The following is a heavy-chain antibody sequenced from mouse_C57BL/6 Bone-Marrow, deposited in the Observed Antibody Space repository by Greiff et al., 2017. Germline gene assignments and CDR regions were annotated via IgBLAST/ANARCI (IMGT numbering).Heavy chain of an antibody. CDR3: AREMDV. V-gene: IGHV1-69*01. CDR1: GYTFTSYW. Sequence: VQLQQPGAELVMPGASVKLSCKASGYTFTSYWMHWVKQRPGQGLEWIGEIDPSDSYTNYNQKFKGKSTLTVDKSSSTAYMQLSSLTSEDSAVYYCAREMDVWGQGTLVTFSA. J-gene: IGHJ3*01. CDR2: IDPSDSYT. D-gene: IGHD2-3*01.